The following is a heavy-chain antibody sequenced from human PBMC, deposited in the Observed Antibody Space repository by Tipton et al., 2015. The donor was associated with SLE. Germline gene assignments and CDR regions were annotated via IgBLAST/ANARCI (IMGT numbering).Heavy chain of an antibody. D-gene: IGHD3-22*01. J-gene: IGHJ3*02. CDR3: ARHSYYYDSSGYGDAFDI. CDR1: GGSISSSSYY. V-gene: IGHV4-39*01. Sequence: LRLSCTVSGGSISSSSYYWGWIRQPPGKGLEWIGSIYYSGSTYYNPSLKSRVTISVDTSKNQFSLKLSSVTAADTAVYYCARHSYYYDSSGYGDAFDIWGQGTMVTVSS. CDR2: IYYSGST.